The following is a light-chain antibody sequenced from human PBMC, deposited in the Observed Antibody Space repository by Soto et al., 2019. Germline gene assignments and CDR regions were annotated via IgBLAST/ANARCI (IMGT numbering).Light chain of an antibody. J-gene: IGKJ2*01. CDR3: QQLNSYPSYT. CDR1: QGISSY. Sequence: IQLTQSPSSLSASVGDRVTITCRASQGISSYLAWYQQQPGKAPKLLIYAASTLQSGVPSRFSGSGAGTDFTLTISSLQPEDFATYYCQQLNSYPSYTFGQGTKLEIK. V-gene: IGKV1-9*01. CDR2: AAS.